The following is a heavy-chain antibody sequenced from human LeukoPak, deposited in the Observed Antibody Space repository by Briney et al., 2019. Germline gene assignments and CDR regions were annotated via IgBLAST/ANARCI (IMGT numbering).Heavy chain of an antibody. Sequence: ASVKVSCKASGYTFTGYYMHWVRQAPGQGLEWMGWINPNSGGTNYAQKLQGRVTMTTDTSTSTAYMELRSLRSDDTAVYYCVPLYGIRYGRVGAPHAFDIWGQGTMVTVSS. J-gene: IGHJ3*02. CDR3: VPLYGIRYGRVGAPHAFDI. D-gene: IGHD1-26*01. V-gene: IGHV1-2*02. CDR2: INPNSGGT. CDR1: GYTFTGYY.